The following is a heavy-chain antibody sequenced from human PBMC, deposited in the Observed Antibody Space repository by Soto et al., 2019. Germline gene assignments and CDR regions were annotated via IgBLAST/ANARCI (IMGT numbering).Heavy chain of an antibody. CDR2: ISYDGTKK. Sequence: PGGSLRLSCAASRFTFGSYAMHWVRQAPGKGLEWVASISYDGTKKDYADSLQGRFTISRDNSKSTLYLQMNSLRVEDTAVYYWLCSFVVGGGGFDYWGRGSLVTVYS. V-gene: IGHV3-30-3*01. J-gene: IGHJ4*02. CDR3: LCSFVVGGGGFDY. CDR1: RFTFGSYA. D-gene: IGHD2-21*01.